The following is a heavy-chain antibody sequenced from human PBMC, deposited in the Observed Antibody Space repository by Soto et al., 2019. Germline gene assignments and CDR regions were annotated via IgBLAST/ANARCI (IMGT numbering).Heavy chain of an antibody. CDR3: ARACSSNSCYDVFDY. J-gene: IGHJ4*02. V-gene: IGHV4-4*07. D-gene: IGHD2-2*01. CDR1: GGAIISYY. CDR2: IYTSGST. Sequence: LETLSLTCTVSGGAIISYYCIFIRHPSGKGLEWIGRIYTSGSTNYNPSLKSRVTMSVDTSKNQFSLKLSSVTAADTAVYYCARACSSNSCYDVFDYWGQGTLVTVSS.